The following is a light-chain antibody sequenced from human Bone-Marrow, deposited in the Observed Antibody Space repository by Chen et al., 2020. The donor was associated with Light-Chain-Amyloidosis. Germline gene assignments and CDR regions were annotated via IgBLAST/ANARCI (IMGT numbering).Light chain of an antibody. CDR1: QTISSNY. Sequence: EIVLPQSPGPLSLSPGEGANLSCRASQTISSNYLTWYQQKFGQAPRLLIYGSSSRATGIPDRFTGSGSGTDFTLTINRLEPEDFAMYYCQQYGTSPLTFGGGIKVEIK. V-gene: IGKV3-20*01. CDR3: QQYGTSPLT. J-gene: IGKJ4*01. CDR2: GSS.